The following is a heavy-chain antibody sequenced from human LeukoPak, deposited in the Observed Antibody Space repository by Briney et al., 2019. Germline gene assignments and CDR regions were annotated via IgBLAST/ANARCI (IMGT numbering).Heavy chain of an antibody. CDR3: ARDSAVVTAAGDY. V-gene: IGHV1-69*05. Sequence: ASVKVSCKASGGTFSSYAISWVRQAPGQGLEWMGGIIAIFGTANYAQKLQGRVTMTTDTSTSTAYMELRSLRSDDTAVYYCARDSAVVTAAGDYWGQGTLVTVSS. D-gene: IGHD4-23*01. CDR2: IIAIFGTA. J-gene: IGHJ4*02. CDR1: GGTFSSYA.